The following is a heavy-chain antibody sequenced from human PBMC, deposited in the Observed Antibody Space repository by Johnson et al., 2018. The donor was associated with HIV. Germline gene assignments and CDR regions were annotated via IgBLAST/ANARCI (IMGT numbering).Heavy chain of an antibody. V-gene: IGHV3-30-3*01. D-gene: IGHD3-22*01. CDR2: ISGDGNNK. J-gene: IGHJ3*02. CDR3: ARDRGYWDAFDI. CDR1: GFRFSTYA. Sequence: QVQLVESGGGVVQPGRSLRLSCAASGFRFSTYALHWVRQTPGKGLEWVALISGDGNNKYYADSVKGRFSISRDNAKTSMYLQMNSLRAEDTAVYYCARDRGYWDAFDIWGQGTMVTVSS.